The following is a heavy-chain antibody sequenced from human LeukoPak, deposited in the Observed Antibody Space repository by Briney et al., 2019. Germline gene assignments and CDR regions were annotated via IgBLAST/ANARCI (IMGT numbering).Heavy chain of an antibody. CDR2: IIPIFGTA. V-gene: IGHV1-69*13. Sequence: SVTVSCKASGGTFSSYAISWVRQAPGQGLEWMGGIIPIFGTANYAQKFQGRVTITADESTSTAYMELSSLRSEDTAVYYCAKGGLGYGDYPFDYWGQGTLVTVSS. CDR3: AKGGLGYGDYPFDY. CDR1: GGTFSSYA. J-gene: IGHJ4*02. D-gene: IGHD4-17*01.